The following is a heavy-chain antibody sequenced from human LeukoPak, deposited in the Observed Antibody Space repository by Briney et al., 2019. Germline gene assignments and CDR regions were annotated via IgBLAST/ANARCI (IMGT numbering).Heavy chain of an antibody. V-gene: IGHV4-28*01. J-gene: IGHJ4*02. CDR3: AWSSGYYRRYFDY. D-gene: IGHD3-22*01. CDR1: GYSISISNW. Sequence: SDTLSLTCAVSGYSISISNWWGWIRQPPGKGLVWIGYIYYSGNTNYNPSLKSRVTISVDKSKSQFFLKLSSVTAADTAVYYCAWSSGYYRRYFDYWGQGTLVTVSS. CDR2: IYYSGNT.